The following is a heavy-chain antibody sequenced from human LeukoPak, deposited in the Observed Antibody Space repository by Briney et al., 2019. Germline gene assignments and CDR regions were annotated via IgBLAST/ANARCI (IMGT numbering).Heavy chain of an antibody. J-gene: IGHJ4*02. V-gene: IGHV3-21*01. CDR1: GFTFSSYS. Sequence: GGSLRLSCAASGFTFSSYSMNWVRQAPGKGLEWVSSIRTSSNYIYYADSVKGRFTTSRDNTKNSLYLQMNSLRAEDTAVYYCARCLEGGDILTGSGYWGQGTLVTVSS. CDR2: IRTSSNYI. D-gene: IGHD3-9*01. CDR3: ARCLEGGDILTGSGY.